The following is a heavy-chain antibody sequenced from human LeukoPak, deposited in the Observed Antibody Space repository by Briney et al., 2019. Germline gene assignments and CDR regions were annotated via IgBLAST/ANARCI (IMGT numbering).Heavy chain of an antibody. J-gene: IGHJ6*03. CDR2: IYHSGST. V-gene: IGHV4-61*05. D-gene: IGHD2-2*01. Sequence: SETLSLTCTVSGGSISSSSYYWSWIRQPPGKGLEWIGEIYHSGSTNYNPSLKSRVTISVDKSKNQFSLKLSSVTAADTAVYYCARVRYCSSTSCSYYYYYMDVWGKGTTVTVSS. CDR1: GGSISSSSYY. CDR3: ARVRYCSSTSCSYYYYYMDV.